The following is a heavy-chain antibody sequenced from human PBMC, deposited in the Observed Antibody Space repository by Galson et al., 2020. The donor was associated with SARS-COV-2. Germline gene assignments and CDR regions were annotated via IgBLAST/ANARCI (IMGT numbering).Heavy chain of an antibody. CDR2: LWSDGTNK. J-gene: IGHJ4*02. V-gene: IGHV3-33*06. D-gene: IGHD6-19*01. CDR3: AKGGAVAGIRGIDY. CDR1: GFTLSSSG. Sequence: GESLKIYCAASGFTLSSSGMLWVRQAPGKGLEWVAVLWSDGTNKYYADSVKGRFTISRDTSKNTLYLQMNSLTAEDTALYYCAKGGAVAGIRGIDYWGQGTLVTVSS.